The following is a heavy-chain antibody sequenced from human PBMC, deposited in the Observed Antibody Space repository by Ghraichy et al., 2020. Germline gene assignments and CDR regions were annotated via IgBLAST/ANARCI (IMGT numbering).Heavy chain of an antibody. J-gene: IGHJ3*01. V-gene: IGHV3-66*01. CDR2: IYISGST. CDR1: GFNVGDKY. D-gene: IGHD3-10*01. Sequence: GSLNISCAVSGFNVGDKYMNWVRQAPGKGLEWVSVIYISGSTFYRDSVKGRFVISRDTSKNTLNLQMHNLRAEDTAMYYCTRDMGKNNYNFDAFDVWGQGTQVVVSA. CDR3: TRDMGKNNYNFDAFDV.